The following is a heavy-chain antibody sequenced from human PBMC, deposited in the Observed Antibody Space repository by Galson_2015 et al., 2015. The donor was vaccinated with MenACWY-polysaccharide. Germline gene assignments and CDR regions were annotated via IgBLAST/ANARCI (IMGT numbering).Heavy chain of an antibody. Sequence: SLRLSCAASGFTFSTFGMHWVRQAPGKGLEWAAFIRYDGNSIYYADSVKGRFTVSRDNSKDTVYLLMSSLRPEDTGVYYCAKEDKRQDIAATANSYYFDSWGQGTLVTVSS. CDR1: GFTFSTFG. J-gene: IGHJ4*02. CDR2: IRYDGNSI. CDR3: AKEDKRQDIAATANSYYFDS. V-gene: IGHV3-30*02. D-gene: IGHD6-13*01.